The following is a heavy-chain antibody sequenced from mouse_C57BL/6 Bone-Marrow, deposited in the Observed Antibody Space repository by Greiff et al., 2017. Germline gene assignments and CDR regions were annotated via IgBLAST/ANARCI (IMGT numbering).Heavy chain of an antibody. J-gene: IGHJ3*01. V-gene: IGHV1-64*01. CDR1: GYTFTSYW. CDR3: AISLAY. Sequence: VQLQQPGAELVKPGASVKLSCKASGYTFTSYWMHWVKQRPGQGLEWIGMIHPNSGSTNYNEKFTSKATLTVDKSSSTAYMQLSSLTSEDSAVYYCAISLAYWGQGTLVTVSA. CDR2: IHPNSGST.